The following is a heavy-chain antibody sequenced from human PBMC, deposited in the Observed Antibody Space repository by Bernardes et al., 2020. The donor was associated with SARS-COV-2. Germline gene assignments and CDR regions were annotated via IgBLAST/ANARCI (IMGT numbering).Heavy chain of an antibody. CDR3: ARALFWWSAADY. V-gene: IGHV3-23*01. CDR2: VGTDGNT. J-gene: IGHJ4*02. Sequence: GGSLRLSCAASGFSLSGHAMMWVRQAPGQGLEWVSGVGTDGNTHYTDSVRGRFSISRDTSKNIMYLQMNSLRGEDTATYFCARALFWWSAADYWGQGTLVTVS. CDR1: GFSLSGHA. D-gene: IGHD3-16*01.